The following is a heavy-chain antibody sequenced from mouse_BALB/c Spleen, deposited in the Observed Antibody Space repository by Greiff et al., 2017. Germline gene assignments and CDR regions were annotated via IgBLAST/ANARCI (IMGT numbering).Heavy chain of an antibody. CDR1: GYTFTSYW. Sequence: QVQLQQSGAELAKPGASVKMSCKASGYTFTSYWMHWVKQRPGQGLEWIGYINPSTGYTEYNQKFKDKATLTADKSSSTAYMQLSSLTSEDSAVYYCARGYDIVYYYAMDYWGQGTSVTVSS. CDR3: ARGYDIVYYYAMDY. D-gene: IGHD2-14*01. J-gene: IGHJ4*01. V-gene: IGHV1-7*01. CDR2: INPSTGYT.